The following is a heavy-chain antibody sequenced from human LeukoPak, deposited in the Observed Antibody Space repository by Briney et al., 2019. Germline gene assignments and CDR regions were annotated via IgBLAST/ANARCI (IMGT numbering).Heavy chain of an antibody. J-gene: IGHJ1*01. V-gene: IGHV3-23*01. CDR1: GFTFSSYA. CDR2: ISGSGGST. CDR3: AKDSSSGYYYVEYFQH. Sequence: GGSLRLSCEASGFTFSSYAMSWVRQAPGKGLEWVSAISGSGGSTYYADSVKGRFTISRDNSKNTLYLQMNSLRAGDTAVYYCAKDSSSGYYYVEYFQHWGQGTLVTVSS. D-gene: IGHD3-22*01.